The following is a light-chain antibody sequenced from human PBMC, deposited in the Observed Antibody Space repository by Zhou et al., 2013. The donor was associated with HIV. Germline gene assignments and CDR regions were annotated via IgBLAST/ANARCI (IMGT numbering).Light chain of an antibody. V-gene: IGKV3-20*01. CDR1: QSVSSSY. CDR2: GTS. J-gene: IGKJ2*01. Sequence: EIVMTQSPATLSVSPGERATLSCRASQSVSSSYLAWYQQKPGQAPRLLIYGTSSRATGIPDRFSGSGSGIDFTLTISRLEPEDFAVYYCQQYGSSSYTFGQGTKLEIK. CDR3: QQYGSSSYT.